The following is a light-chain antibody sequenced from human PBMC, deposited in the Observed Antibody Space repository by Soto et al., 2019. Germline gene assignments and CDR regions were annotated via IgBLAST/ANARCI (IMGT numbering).Light chain of an antibody. V-gene: IGLV2-8*01. J-gene: IGLJ1*01. CDR3: SSYEGSNNFV. CDR2: EVS. CDR1: SSDVGGYDF. Sequence: QSVLTQPPSASGSPGQSVTISCTGTSSDVGGYDFVSWYLQHPGKAPKLLLYEVSKRPSGVPDRFSGSKSGNTASLTVSGLQAEDEGDYYRSSYEGSNNFVFGTGTKLTVL.